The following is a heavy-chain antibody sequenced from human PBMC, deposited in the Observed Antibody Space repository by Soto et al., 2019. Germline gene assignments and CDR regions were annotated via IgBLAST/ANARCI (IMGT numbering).Heavy chain of an antibody. CDR1: GGSISSSNW. J-gene: IGHJ3*02. D-gene: IGHD2-15*01. CDR3: ARGVAENQGEAFDI. V-gene: IGHV4-4*02. CDR2: VYHSGST. Sequence: QVQLQESGPGLVKPSRTLSLTCAVSGGSISSSNWWSWVRQPPGKGLEWIGEVYHSGSTNYNPSLKRRVTISVDKSTNQCYLRLSSVTAADTAVYYCARGVAENQGEAFDIWGQGPMVTVSS.